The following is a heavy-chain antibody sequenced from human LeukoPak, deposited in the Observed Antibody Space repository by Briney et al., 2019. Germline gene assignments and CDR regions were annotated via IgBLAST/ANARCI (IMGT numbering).Heavy chain of an antibody. CDR3: ARTIATHGDYLNNWFDP. CDR2: INTNTGSP. CDR1: GYTFTTYA. D-gene: IGHD4-17*01. V-gene: IGHV7-4-1*02. J-gene: IGHJ5*02. Sequence: ASVKVSCKTSGYTFTTYAMNWVRQAPGQGLEWMGWINTNTGSPTYAQGFTGRFVFSLDTSVSTAYLQISSLKAEDTAVYYCARTIATHGDYLNNWFDPWGQGTLVTVSS.